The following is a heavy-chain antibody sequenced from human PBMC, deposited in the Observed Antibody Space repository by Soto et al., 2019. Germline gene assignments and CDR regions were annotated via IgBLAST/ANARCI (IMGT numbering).Heavy chain of an antibody. CDR1: CGSISGGGYY. J-gene: IGHJ5*02. CDR2: IYYSGST. CDR3: ARALYCGGDCGWFDP. V-gene: IGHV4-31*03. D-gene: IGHD2-21*02. Sequence: LSLTCTVSCGSISGGGYYLSWIRQRPGKGLEWIGYIYYSGSTYYNPSLKSRVTISVDTSKNQFSLKLSSVTAADTAVYYCARALYCGGDCGWFDPWGQGTLVTVSS.